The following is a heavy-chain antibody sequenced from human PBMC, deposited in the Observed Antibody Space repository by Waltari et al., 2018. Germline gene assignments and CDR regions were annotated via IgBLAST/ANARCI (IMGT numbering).Heavy chain of an antibody. CDR3: AKFGHGLGISNTWSNNWFDP. CDR1: GFIFSSNA. Sequence: EEQVLESGGALVHPGGSLRLSCAASGFIFSSNAMSWVRQAPGKGLEWGAHISERSTGAYYADSVKGRFTISRDNSKNTLYRQMNSLRVEDTAVYYCAKFGHGLGISNTWSNNWFDPWGQGTLVTVSS. J-gene: IGHJ5*02. CDR2: ISERSTGA. V-gene: IGHV3-23*01. D-gene: IGHD6-13*01.